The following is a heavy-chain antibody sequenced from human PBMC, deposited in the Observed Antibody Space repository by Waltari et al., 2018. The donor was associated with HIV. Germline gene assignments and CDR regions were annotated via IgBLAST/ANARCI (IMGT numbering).Heavy chain of an antibody. D-gene: IGHD3-10*01. Sequence: EVQLVDSVGGLVKTGGSLGLSCAAEGLPIRDYWMTWVRQTPGKGLEWLANIKQDGSERYYVDSVKGRFTISRDNAKNSLYLQMNSLTAEDTAVYYCARDQRSMASFDYWGQGTLVTVSS. CDR1: GLPIRDYW. CDR3: ARDQRSMASFDY. V-gene: IGHV3-7*01. J-gene: IGHJ4*02. CDR2: IKQDGSER.